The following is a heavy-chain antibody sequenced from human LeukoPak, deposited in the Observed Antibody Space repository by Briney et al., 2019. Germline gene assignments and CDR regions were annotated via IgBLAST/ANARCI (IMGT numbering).Heavy chain of an antibody. CDR3: ASGSSMYYYGSGSYYKGWDYFDY. CDR1: GGSISSGSYY. Sequence: SETLSLTCTVSGGSISSGSYYWSWIRQPAGKGLEWIGRIYTSGCTNYNPSLKSRVTISVDTSKDQFSLKLSSVTAADTAVYYCASGSSMYYYGSGSYYKGWDYFDYWGQGTLVTVSS. D-gene: IGHD3-10*01. V-gene: IGHV4-61*02. J-gene: IGHJ4*02. CDR2: IYTSGCT.